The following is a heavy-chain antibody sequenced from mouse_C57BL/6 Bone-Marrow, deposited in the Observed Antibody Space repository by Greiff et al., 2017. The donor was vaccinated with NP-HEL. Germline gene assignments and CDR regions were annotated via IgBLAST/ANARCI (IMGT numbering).Heavy chain of an antibody. D-gene: IGHD2-1*01. J-gene: IGHJ4*01. CDR3: ARGNGKRLYYAMDY. CDR2: IWSGGST. CDR1: GFSLTSYG. Sequence: VKLMESGPGLVQPSQSLSITCTVSGFSLTSYGVHWVRQSPGKGLEWLGVIWSGGSTDYNAAFISRLSISKDNSKSQVFFKMNSLQADDTAIYYCARGNGKRLYYAMDYWGQGTSVTVSS. V-gene: IGHV2-2*01.